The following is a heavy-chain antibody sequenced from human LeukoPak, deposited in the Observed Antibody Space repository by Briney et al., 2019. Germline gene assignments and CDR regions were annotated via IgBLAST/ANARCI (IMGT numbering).Heavy chain of an antibody. J-gene: IGHJ4*02. CDR2: ISSSSSYI. CDR3: ARDAIGTGIAARAY. Sequence: GGSLRLSCAASGFTFSSYSMNWVRQAPGKGLEWVSSISSSSSYIYYADSVKGRFTISRDNAKNSLYLQRNSLRAEDTAVYYCARDAIGTGIAARAYWGQGTLVTVSS. V-gene: IGHV3-21*01. CDR1: GFTFSSYS. D-gene: IGHD6-6*01.